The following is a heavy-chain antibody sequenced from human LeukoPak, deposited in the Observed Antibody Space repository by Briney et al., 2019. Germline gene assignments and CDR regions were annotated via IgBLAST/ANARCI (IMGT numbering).Heavy chain of an antibody. V-gene: IGHV4-59*08. Sequence: SETLSLTCTVSGGSISSYYWSWIRQPPGKGLEWIGYIYYSGSTNYNPSLKSRVTISVDTSKNQFSLLLTSVTAADTAVYYCARHLRNNWFDPWGQGTLVTVSS. CDR1: GGSISSYY. CDR3: ARHLRNNWFDP. J-gene: IGHJ5*02. CDR2: IYYSGST.